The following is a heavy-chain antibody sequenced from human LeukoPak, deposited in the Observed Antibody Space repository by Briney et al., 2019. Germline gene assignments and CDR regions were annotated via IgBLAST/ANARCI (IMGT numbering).Heavy chain of an antibody. V-gene: IGHV1-8*01. CDR2: MNPNSGNT. D-gene: IGHD2-15*01. CDR3: ARGGYCSGGSCYSHNWFDP. Sequence: GASVKVSCMASGYTFTSYDINWVRQATGQGLEWMGWMNPNSGNTGYAQKFQGRVTMTRNTSISTAYMELSSLRSEDTAVYYCARGGYCSGGSCYSHNWFDPWGQGTLVTVSS. CDR1: GYTFTSYD. J-gene: IGHJ5*02.